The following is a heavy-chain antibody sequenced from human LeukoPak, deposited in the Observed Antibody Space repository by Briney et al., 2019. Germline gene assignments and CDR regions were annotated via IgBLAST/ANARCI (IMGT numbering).Heavy chain of an antibody. CDR2: ISGSGGST. J-gene: IGHJ4*02. V-gene: IGHV3-23*01. CDR3: ASRTYYYDSSGYYPFDY. CDR1: GFTFSSYA. D-gene: IGHD3-22*01. Sequence: GGSLRLSCAPSGFTFSSYAMSWVRQAPGKGLEWVSAISGSGGSTYYADSVKGRFTISRDNSKNTLYLQMNSLRAEDTAVYYCASRTYYYDSSGYYPFDYWGQGTLVTVSS.